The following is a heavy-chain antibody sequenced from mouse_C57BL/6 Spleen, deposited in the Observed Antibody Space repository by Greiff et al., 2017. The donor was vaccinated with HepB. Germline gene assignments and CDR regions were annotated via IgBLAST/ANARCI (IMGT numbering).Heavy chain of an antibody. CDR1: GYSFTSYY. Sequence: LVESGPELVKPGASVKISCKASGYSFTSYYIHWVKQRPGQGLEWIGWIYPGSGNTKYNEKFKGKATLTADTSSSTAYMQLSSLTSEDSAVYYCATNWDVRYFDVWGTGTTVTVSS. CDR3: ATNWDVRYFDV. D-gene: IGHD4-1*01. CDR2: IYPGSGNT. V-gene: IGHV1-66*01. J-gene: IGHJ1*03.